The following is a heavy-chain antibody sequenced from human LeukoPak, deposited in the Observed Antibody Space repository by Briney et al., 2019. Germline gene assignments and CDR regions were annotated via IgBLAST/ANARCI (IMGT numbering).Heavy chain of an antibody. CDR1: GGSISSSSYY. CDR2: IYYSGRT. J-gene: IGHJ4*02. V-gene: IGHV4-39*07. CDR3: ARALGAADVDY. D-gene: IGHD6-13*01. Sequence: PSETLSLTCTVSGGSISSSSYYWGWIRQPPGKGLEWIGSIYYSGRTYYNPSLKSRLTISVDTSKNQFSLKLSSVTAADTAVYYCARALGAADVDYWGQGTLVTVSS.